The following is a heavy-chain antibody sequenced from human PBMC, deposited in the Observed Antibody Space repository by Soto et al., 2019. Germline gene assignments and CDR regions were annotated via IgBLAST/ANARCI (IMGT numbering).Heavy chain of an antibody. CDR3: ARYAYCSGGSCSTKNNWFDP. D-gene: IGHD2-15*01. Sequence: SETLSLTCAVSGYSISSGYYWGWIRQPPGKGLEWIGSIHHSGSTYYNPSLKSRVTISVDTSKNQFSLKLSSMTAADTAVHYCARYAYCSGGSCSTKNNWFDPWGQGTLVTVSS. J-gene: IGHJ5*02. CDR2: IHHSGST. V-gene: IGHV4-38-2*01. CDR1: GYSISSGYY.